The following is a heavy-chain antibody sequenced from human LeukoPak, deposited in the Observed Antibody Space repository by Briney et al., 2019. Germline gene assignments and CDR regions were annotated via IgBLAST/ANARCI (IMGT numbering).Heavy chain of an antibody. J-gene: IGHJ4*02. D-gene: IGHD3-3*02. CDR1: GGSISGYY. CDR2: INHSGST. CDR3: ARRIDR. Sequence: SETLSLTCTVSGGSISGYYWSWIRQPPGKGLEWIGEINHSGSTNYNPSLKSRVTISVDTSKNQFSLKLSSVTAADTAVYYCARRIDRWGQGTLVTVSS. V-gene: IGHV4-34*01.